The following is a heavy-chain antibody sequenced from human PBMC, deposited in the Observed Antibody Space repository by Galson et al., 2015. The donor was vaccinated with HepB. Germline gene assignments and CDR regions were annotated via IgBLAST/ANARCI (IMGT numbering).Heavy chain of an antibody. D-gene: IGHD5-12*01. CDR1: GYSFTSYW. J-gene: IGHJ6*02. Sequence: QSGAEVKKPGEYLKISCKGSGYSFTSYWIGWVRQMPGKGLEWMGIIYPGDSDTRYSPSFQGQVTISADKSISTAYLQWSSLKASDTAMYYCARLPGGYSGYDNYYYYYGMDVWGQGTTVTVSS. CDR3: ARLPGGYSGYDNYYYYYGMDV. CDR2: IYPGDSDT. V-gene: IGHV5-51*01.